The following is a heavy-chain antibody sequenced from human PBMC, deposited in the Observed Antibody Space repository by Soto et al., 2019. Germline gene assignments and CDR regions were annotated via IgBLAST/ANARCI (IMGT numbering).Heavy chain of an antibody. CDR3: ARGVFWSGYSPIIPILNWFDP. J-gene: IGHJ5*02. CDR2: ISHSGST. CDR1: GGSISSGGYS. D-gene: IGHD3-3*01. Sequence: QLQLQESGSGLVKPSQTLSLTCAVSGGSISSGGYSWSWIRQPPGKGLEWIGYISHSGSTYYNPSLKSRVTISVDRSKNQFSLKLSSVTAADTAVYYCARGVFWSGYSPIIPILNWFDPWGQGTLVTVSS. V-gene: IGHV4-30-2*01.